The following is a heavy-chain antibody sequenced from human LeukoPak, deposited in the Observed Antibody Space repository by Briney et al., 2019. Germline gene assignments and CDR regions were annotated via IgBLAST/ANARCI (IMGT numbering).Heavy chain of an antibody. J-gene: IGHJ4*02. CDR1: GGTFSSYA. V-gene: IGHV1-69*05. CDR3: ARADEMGTIDY. CDR2: IIPIFGTA. Sequence: SVKVSCKASGGTFSSYAISWVRQAPGQGLEWMGGIIPIFGTANYAQKLQGRVTMTTDTSTRTAYMELRSLRPDDTAVYYCARADEMGTIDYWGQGTLVTVSS. D-gene: IGHD5-24*01.